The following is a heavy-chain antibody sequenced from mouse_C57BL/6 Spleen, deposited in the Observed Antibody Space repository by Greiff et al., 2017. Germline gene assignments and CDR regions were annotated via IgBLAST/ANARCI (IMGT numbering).Heavy chain of an antibody. CDR2: IDPSDSYT. D-gene: IGHD1-1*01. J-gene: IGHJ3*01. Sequence: VKLQQPGAELVRPGTSVKLSCKASGYTFTSYWMHWVKQRPGQGLEWIGVIDPSDSYTNYNQKFKGKATLTVDTSSSTAYMQLSSLTSEDSAVYYCARRALYYGSSTWFAYWGQGTLVTVSA. CDR3: ARRALYYGSSTWFAY. V-gene: IGHV1-59*01. CDR1: GYTFTSYW.